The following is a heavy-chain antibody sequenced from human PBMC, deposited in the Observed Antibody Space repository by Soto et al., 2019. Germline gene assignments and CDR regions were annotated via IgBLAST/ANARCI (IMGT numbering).Heavy chain of an antibody. Sequence: GGSLRLSCAASGFTFSDYWMTWVRQAPGKGLEWVANIKQDGSEKFYVDSVKGRFTISRDNAKNSLYLQMDSLRAEDTAVYYCARDGAVFMAMINIFDDWSQGTLVTVAS. CDR1: GFTFSDYW. CDR2: IKQDGSEK. J-gene: IGHJ4*02. V-gene: IGHV3-7*01. CDR3: ARDGAVFMAMINIFDD. D-gene: IGHD5-12*01.